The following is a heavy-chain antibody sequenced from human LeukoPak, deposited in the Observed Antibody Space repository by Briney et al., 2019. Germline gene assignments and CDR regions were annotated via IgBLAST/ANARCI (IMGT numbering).Heavy chain of an antibody. CDR3: ARGVVVPATIWFDP. J-gene: IGHJ5*02. V-gene: IGHV4-59*01. CDR1: GGSISSYY. Sequence: PSETLSLTCTVSGGSISSYYWSWIRQPPGKGLEWIGNIYYSGSTNYNPSLRSRVTISVDTSKNQFSLKLSSVTAADTAVYYCARGVVVPATIWFDPWGQGTLVTVSS. CDR2: IYYSGST. D-gene: IGHD2-15*01.